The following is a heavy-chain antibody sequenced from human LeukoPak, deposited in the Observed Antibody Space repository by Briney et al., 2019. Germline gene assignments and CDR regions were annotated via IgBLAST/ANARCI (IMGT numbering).Heavy chain of an antibody. D-gene: IGHD3-10*01. V-gene: IGHV4-39*01. CDR3: ASGAYSSGSFVN. J-gene: IGHJ4*01. Sequence: SETLSLTCSVSGGSFSSSNYYWGWLRQPPGEGLEWIGNVYYSGNAYSKPSLKSRLTISIDTSKNQCSLTLTSVTAADTAVYYCASGAYSSGSFVNWGDGTLVTVSS. CDR1: GGSFSSSNYY. CDR2: VYYSGNA.